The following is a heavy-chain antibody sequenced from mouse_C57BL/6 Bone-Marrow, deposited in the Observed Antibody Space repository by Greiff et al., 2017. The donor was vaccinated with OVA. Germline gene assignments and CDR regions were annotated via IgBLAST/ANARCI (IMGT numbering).Heavy chain of an antibody. J-gene: IGHJ3*01. V-gene: IGHV1-64*01. CDR3: ARSLDSSGSGFAY. D-gene: IGHD3-2*02. CDR2: IHPNSGST. Sequence: VQLQQPGAELVKPGASVKLSCKASGYTFTSYWMHWVKQRPGQGLEWIGMIHPNSGSTNYNEKFKSKATLTVDKSSSTAYMQLSSLTSEDSAGYYWARSLDSSGSGFAYWGQGTLVTVSA. CDR1: GYTFTSYW.